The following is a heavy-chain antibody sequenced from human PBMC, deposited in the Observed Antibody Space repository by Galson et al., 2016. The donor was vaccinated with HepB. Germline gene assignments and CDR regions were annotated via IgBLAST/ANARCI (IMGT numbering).Heavy chain of an antibody. CDR3: ARGGVRFCSVTSCSAGTAWFDP. J-gene: IGHJ5*02. D-gene: IGHD2-2*01. V-gene: IGHV3-30-3*01. Sequence: SLRLSCAASGFTFSSYAMHWVRQAPGKGLEWVAVISYDGNNKYYGDSVKGRFTISRDNSRSTLSLQMNTLRLEDTAVYYCARGGVRFCSVTSCSAGTAWFDPRGQGTQVTVSA. CDR1: GFTFSSYA. CDR2: ISYDGNNK.